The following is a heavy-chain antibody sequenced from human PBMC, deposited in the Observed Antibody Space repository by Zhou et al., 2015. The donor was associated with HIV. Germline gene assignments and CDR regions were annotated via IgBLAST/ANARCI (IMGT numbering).Heavy chain of an antibody. Sequence: QVQLVQSGAEVKKPGSSVKVSCKASGGTFSSYAISWVRQAPGQGLEWMGGIIPIFGTANYAQKFQGRVTITADESTSTAYMELSSLRSEDTAVYYCARAVIVVVMGYYYYGMDVWGPRGPRSPSPQ. V-gene: IGHV1-69*12. CDR1: GGTFSSYA. CDR2: IIPIFGTA. D-gene: IGHD3-22*01. J-gene: IGHJ6*01. CDR3: ARAVIVVVMGYYYYGMDV.